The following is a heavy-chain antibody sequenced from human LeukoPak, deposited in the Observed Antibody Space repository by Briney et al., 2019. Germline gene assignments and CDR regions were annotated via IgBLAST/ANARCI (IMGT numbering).Heavy chain of an antibody. CDR3: ARVVMKVFYYYYMDV. Sequence: GASVKVSCKASGYTFSDYDVNWVRQAPGQGLEWMGWMNPTSGDTGYAQKFQGRVTMTRSMSRNTAYMELSRLRSEDAAVYFCARVVMKVFYYYYMDVWGKGTTIIISS. V-gene: IGHV1-8*01. CDR1: GYTFSDYD. D-gene: IGHD2-21*01. J-gene: IGHJ6*03. CDR2: MNPTSGDT.